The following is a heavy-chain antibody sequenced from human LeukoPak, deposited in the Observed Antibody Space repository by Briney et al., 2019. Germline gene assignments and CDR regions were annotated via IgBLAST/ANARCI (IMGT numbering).Heavy chain of an antibody. CDR2: IYHSGST. CDR1: GGSISSSNW. D-gene: IGHD3-22*01. Sequence: SETLSLTCAVSGGSISSSNWWSWVRQPPGKGLEWIGEIYHSGSTNYNPSLKSRVTISVDKSKNQFSLKLSSVTAADTAVYYCARDSDYYDSSGLTSDYWGQGTLVTVSS. CDR3: ARDSDYYDSSGLTSDY. V-gene: IGHV4-4*02. J-gene: IGHJ4*02.